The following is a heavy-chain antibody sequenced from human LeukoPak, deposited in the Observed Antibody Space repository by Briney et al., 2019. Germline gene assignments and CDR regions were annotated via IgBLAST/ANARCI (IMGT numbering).Heavy chain of an antibody. Sequence: TSQTLSLTCTVSGGSISSGGYSWSWIRQPPGKGLEWIGYIYHSGSTYYNPSLKSRVTISVDRSKNQFSLKLSSVTAADTAVYYCARESSMVRGVPNWFDPWGQGTLVTVSS. V-gene: IGHV4-30-2*01. J-gene: IGHJ5*02. D-gene: IGHD3-10*01. CDR2: IYHSGST. CDR1: GGSISSGGYS. CDR3: ARESSMVRGVPNWFDP.